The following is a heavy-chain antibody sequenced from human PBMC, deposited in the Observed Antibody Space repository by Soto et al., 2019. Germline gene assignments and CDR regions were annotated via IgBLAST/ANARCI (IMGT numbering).Heavy chain of an antibody. Sequence: PGGSLRLSCAASGFTFSRYSMNWVRQAPGKGLEWVSSISSSSSYIYYADSVKGRFTISRDNAKNSLYLQMNSLRAEDTAVYYCARGLEITIFGHYYYGMDVWGQGTTVTVSS. CDR1: GFTFSRYS. D-gene: IGHD3-3*01. V-gene: IGHV3-21*01. CDR2: ISSSSSYI. J-gene: IGHJ6*02. CDR3: ARGLEITIFGHYYYGMDV.